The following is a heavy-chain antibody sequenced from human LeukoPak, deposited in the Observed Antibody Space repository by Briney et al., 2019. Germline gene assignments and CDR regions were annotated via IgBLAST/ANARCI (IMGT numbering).Heavy chain of an antibody. J-gene: IGHJ4*02. D-gene: IGHD4-17*01. CDR1: GGSFSGYY. CDR3: ARGSGDYALDY. Sequence: SETLSLTCAVYGGSFSGYYWSWIRQPPGKGLEWIGEINHSGSTNYNPSLKSRVTISVDTSKNQFSLKLSSVTAADTAVYYCARGSGDYALDYWGQGTLVTVSS. CDR2: INHSGST. V-gene: IGHV4-34*01.